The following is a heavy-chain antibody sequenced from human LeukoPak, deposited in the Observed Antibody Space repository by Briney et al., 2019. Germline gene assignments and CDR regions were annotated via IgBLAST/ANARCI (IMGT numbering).Heavy chain of an antibody. Sequence: AGGSLRLSCAASGFTFINSWMSWVRQAPGKGLEWVANIKRDGSEKHYVDSVKGRFTISRDNAKSSLFLQMNSLRAEDTAVYYCEGSAGYWGQRTLVTVSS. V-gene: IGHV3-7*01. CDR3: EGSAGY. CDR1: GFTFINSW. J-gene: IGHJ4*02. CDR2: IKRDGSEK.